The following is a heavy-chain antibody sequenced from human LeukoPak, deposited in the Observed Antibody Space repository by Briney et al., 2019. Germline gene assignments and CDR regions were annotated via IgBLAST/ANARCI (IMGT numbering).Heavy chain of an antibody. CDR2: INHSGST. D-gene: IGHD3-16*01. CDR1: GGSFSGYY. V-gene: IGHV4-34*01. Sequence: KASETLSLTCAVYGGSFSGYYWSWIRQPPGKGLEWIGEINHSGSTNYNPSLGSRVTISVDTSKNQFSLKLNSVTAADTAVYYCARRYGPWGQGTLVTVSS. J-gene: IGHJ5*02. CDR3: ARRYGP.